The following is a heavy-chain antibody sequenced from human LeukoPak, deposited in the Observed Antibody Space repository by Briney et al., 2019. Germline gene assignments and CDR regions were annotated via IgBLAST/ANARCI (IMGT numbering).Heavy chain of an antibody. CDR3: ARDLGYSSGWYSDY. D-gene: IGHD6-19*01. V-gene: IGHV3-30*03. J-gene: IGHJ4*02. Sequence: PGGSLRLSCAASGFTFSSYGMHWVRQAPGKGLEWVAVISYDGSNKYYADSVKGRFTISRDNSKNTLYLQMNSLRAEDTAVYYCARDLGYSSGWYSDYWGQGTLVTVSS. CDR1: GFTFSSYG. CDR2: ISYDGSNK.